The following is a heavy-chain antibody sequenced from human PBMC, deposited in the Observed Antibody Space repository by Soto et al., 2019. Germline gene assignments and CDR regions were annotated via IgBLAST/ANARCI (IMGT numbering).Heavy chain of an antibody. CDR3: ALIRGSSYYYYSGMDV. CDR1: GGTFSSYA. V-gene: IGHV1-69*12. Sequence: QVQLVQSGAEVKKPGSSVKVSCKASGGTFSSYAISWVRQAPGQGLEWMGGIIPIFVTANYAQKFQGRVTITADESTSTTYMKMSSLRSENTAEYYCALIRGSSYYYYSGMDVWGQGTTVNVSS. J-gene: IGHJ6*02. CDR2: IIPIFVTA. D-gene: IGHD6-6*01.